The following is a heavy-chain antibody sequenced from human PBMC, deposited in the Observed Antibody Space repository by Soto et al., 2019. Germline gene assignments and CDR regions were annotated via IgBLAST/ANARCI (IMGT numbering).Heavy chain of an antibody. D-gene: IGHD3-22*01. CDR1: GFTFSSYD. CDR2: IGTAGDT. CDR3: ARSPPGGYHYYYGMDV. Sequence: RRLSCAASGFTFSSYDMQWVRQATGKGLEWVSAIGTAGDTYYPGSVKGRFTISRENAKNSLYLQMNSLRAGDTAVYYCARSPPGGYHYYYGMDVWGHGTTVTVSS. J-gene: IGHJ6*02. V-gene: IGHV3-13*04.